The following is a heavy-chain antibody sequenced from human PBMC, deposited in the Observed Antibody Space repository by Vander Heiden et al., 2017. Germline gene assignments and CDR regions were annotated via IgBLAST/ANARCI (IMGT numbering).Heavy chain of an antibody. D-gene: IGHD6-19*01. CDR2: TSTSGNTI. V-gene: IGHV3-11*01. J-gene: IGHJ1*01. CDR3: ARVLPVAGTSRYFQH. CDR1: GFTFSDYF. Sequence: QVQLVESGVGLVKPGWSLKLSCTASGFTFSDYFMSWIRQAPGKGLEWISFTSTSGNTIFYADSVKDRFTISRNNVNNLLFLQMNSLRAEDTAVYYCARVLPVAGTSRYFQHWGQGTLVTVSS.